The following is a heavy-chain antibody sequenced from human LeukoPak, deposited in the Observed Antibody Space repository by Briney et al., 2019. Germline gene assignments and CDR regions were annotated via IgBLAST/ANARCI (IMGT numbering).Heavy chain of an antibody. CDR3: ARDLIAQH. CDR2: ISYDGSNK. V-gene: IGHV3-30*03. J-gene: IGHJ1*01. CDR1: GFTFSSYG. Sequence: GGSLRLSCAASGFTFSSYGMHWVRQAPGKGLEWVAVISYDGSNKYYADSVKGRFTISRDNSKNTLYLQMNSLRAEDTAVYYCARDLIAQHWGQGTLVTVSS.